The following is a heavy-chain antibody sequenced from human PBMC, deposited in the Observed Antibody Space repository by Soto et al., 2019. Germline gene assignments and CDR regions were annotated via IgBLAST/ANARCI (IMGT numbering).Heavy chain of an antibody. D-gene: IGHD1-26*01. J-gene: IGHJ4*02. Sequence: QVHLVQSGGEVKKPGASVKVSCKASGYTFNRHGITWVRQAPGQGLEWMGWISGYNGDINYEQKFQGRVTLSSDTLTSTVNLEWKSLRFDDTAVYYCARVRIEGAREIDFWGQGTLVTVSS. CDR2: ISGYNGDI. CDR1: GYTFNRHG. V-gene: IGHV1-18*04. CDR3: ARVRIEGAREIDF.